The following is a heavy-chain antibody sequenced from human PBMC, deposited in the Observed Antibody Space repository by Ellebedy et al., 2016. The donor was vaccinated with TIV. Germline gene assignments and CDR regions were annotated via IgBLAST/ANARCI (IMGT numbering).Heavy chain of an antibody. J-gene: IGHJ4*02. CDR1: GFTFSSYS. CDR3: ARENWTNDY. D-gene: IGHD1/OR15-1a*01. Sequence: GGSLRLSCAASGFTFSSYSMNWVRQAPGKGLEWVSYISSTSGSKYYADSVKGRFTMSRDNAKNSLYLQMNSVRAEDTAVYYCARENWTNDYWGQGTLVTVSS. CDR2: ISSTSGSK. V-gene: IGHV3-48*04.